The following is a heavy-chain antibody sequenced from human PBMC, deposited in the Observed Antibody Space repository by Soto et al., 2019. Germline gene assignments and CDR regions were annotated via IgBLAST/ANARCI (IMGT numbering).Heavy chain of an antibody. V-gene: IGHV3-7*01. CDR3: ASGRKWALWNFDY. D-gene: IGHD1-26*01. CDR2: IKQDGSEK. J-gene: IGHJ4*02. Sequence: GGSLRLSCVASVLTFSSYWMNWVRQAPGKGLEWVANIKQDGSEKYCVDSVKGRFTISRDNARNSLYLQMNSLRAEDTAVYYCASGRKWALWNFDYWGQGTLVTVSS. CDR1: VLTFSSYW.